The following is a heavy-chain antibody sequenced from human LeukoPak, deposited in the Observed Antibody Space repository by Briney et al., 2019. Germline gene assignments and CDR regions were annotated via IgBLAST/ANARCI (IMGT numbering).Heavy chain of an antibody. J-gene: IGHJ6*03. V-gene: IGHV4-59*11. D-gene: IGHD3-10*01. CDR3: ARGGTSGTPYYYYYMDV. CDR2: VYDIGTT. CDR1: GGSIGSHY. Sequence: SETLSLTCTVSGGSIGSHYWTWIRQTPGKGLEWIGYVYDIGTTKYNPSLKSRVTISVDTSKNQFSLKLSSVTAADTAVYYCARGGTSGTPYYYYYMDVWGKGTTVTVSS.